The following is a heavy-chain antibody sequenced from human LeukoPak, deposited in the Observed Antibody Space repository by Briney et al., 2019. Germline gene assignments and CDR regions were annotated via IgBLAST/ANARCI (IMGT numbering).Heavy chain of an antibody. Sequence: GGSLRLSCAASGFSFSTYGIHRVRQAPGKGLEWVAVIWNDGSNKYYADSVKGRFTISRDNSKNTLYLQMNSLRAEDTAVYFCVRASGPFDIWGQGTMVTVSS. D-gene: IGHD1-26*01. CDR3: VRASGPFDI. V-gene: IGHV3-33*01. J-gene: IGHJ3*02. CDR2: IWNDGSNK. CDR1: GFSFSTYG.